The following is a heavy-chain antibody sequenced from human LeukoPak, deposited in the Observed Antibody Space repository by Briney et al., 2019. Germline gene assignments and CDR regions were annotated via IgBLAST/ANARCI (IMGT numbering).Heavy chain of an antibody. CDR3: ARANRDYGSGSYYLYGMDV. CDR1: GFSLTSYE. D-gene: IGHD3-10*01. CDR2: ISSIVTTI. J-gene: IGHJ6*02. Sequence: SLSPSCVASGFSLTSYEMNWVRQAPGQGRGWVSYISSIVTTISFTNSVKGRFTISRDSAKNSLYLQMNGLRAEDTAVYYCARANRDYGSGSYYLYGMDVSGQGATVTVSS. V-gene: IGHV3-48*03.